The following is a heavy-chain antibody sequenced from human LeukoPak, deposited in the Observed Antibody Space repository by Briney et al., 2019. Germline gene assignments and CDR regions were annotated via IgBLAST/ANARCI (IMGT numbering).Heavy chain of an antibody. CDR2: IYYSGST. D-gene: IGHD4-23*01. Sequence: PSETLPLTCTVSGGSISSYYWSWIRQPPGKGLEWIGYIYYSGSTNYNPSLKSRVTISVDTSKNQFSLKLSSVTAADTAVYYCARVGKNGMDVWGQGTTVTVSS. V-gene: IGHV4-59*01. J-gene: IGHJ6*02. CDR3: ARVGKNGMDV. CDR1: GGSISSYY.